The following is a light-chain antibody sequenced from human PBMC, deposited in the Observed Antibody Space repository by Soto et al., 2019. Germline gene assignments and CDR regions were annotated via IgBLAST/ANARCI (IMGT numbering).Light chain of an antibody. CDR1: SSNIGAGYD. CDR2: GNS. Sequence: QSVLTQPPSVSGAPGQRVTISCTGSSSNIGAGYDVHWYQQLPGTAPKLLIYGNSNRPSGVPDRFPGSKSGTSASLAITGIQAEDEADYYCQSYDSSLSGYVVFGGGTKLTVL. CDR3: QSYDSSLSGYVV. J-gene: IGLJ2*01. V-gene: IGLV1-40*01.